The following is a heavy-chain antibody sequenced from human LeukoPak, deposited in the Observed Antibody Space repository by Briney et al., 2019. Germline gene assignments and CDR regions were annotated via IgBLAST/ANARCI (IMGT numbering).Heavy chain of an antibody. CDR1: GLTISPYW. V-gene: IGHV3-74*01. J-gene: IGHJ6*03. Sequence: GESLRLSCAASGLTISPYWMHWVRQTPGKGLVWVSRISRGGSNTVYADSVKGRFTISRDNANKTLYLQMNSLRGDDTAVYYCAREWDLPGAYYMDVWGKGTTVTVSS. CDR2: ISRGGSNT. CDR3: AREWDLPGAYYMDV. D-gene: IGHD1-26*01.